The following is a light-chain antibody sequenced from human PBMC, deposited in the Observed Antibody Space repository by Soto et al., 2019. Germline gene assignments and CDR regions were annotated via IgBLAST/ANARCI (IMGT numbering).Light chain of an antibody. V-gene: IGKV3-20*01. CDR1: QTIGRNY. CDR2: GTS. CDR3: QQYSISPLLS. J-gene: IGKJ4*01. Sequence: EIVLTQSPCTLSLSPGETATLSCRASQTIGRNYLAWYQQKPGQAPRLLIFGTSTRATGIPDRFSGSGSGTDFTLSISRLEPEDFAVYCCQQYSISPLLSCGGGTKVEIK.